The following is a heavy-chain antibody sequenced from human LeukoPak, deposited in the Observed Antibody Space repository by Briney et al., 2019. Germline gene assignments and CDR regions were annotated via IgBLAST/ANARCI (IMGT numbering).Heavy chain of an antibody. CDR2: ISDSGGST. J-gene: IGHJ4*02. Sequence: GGSLRLSCAASGFTFSSYSMSWVRQAPGKGLEWVSDISDSGGSTYYADSVKGRFTISRDNSKNALYLQMNSLRAEDTAVYYCTKGGYYYDSSGYYTRKPFDYWGQGTLVTVSS. CDR3: TKGGYYYDSSGYYTRKPFDY. CDR1: GFTFSSYS. V-gene: IGHV3-23*01. D-gene: IGHD3-22*01.